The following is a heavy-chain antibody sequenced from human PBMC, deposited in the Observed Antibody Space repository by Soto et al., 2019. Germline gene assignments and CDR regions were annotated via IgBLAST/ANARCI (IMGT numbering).Heavy chain of an antibody. Sequence: QTLSLTWTVSGESINNYDNFWTWIRQRPGKGLEWIGYIYYSGATYYSPSLKTRVCISLHKSQNYFSLELSSVTAADTAVYYCATTNGAYSYDAVSWGQGTLVTVS. V-gene: IGHV4-30-4*08. CDR3: ATTNGAYSYDAVS. D-gene: IGHD3-16*01. J-gene: IGHJ5*02. CDR2: IYYSGAT. CDR1: GESINNYDNF.